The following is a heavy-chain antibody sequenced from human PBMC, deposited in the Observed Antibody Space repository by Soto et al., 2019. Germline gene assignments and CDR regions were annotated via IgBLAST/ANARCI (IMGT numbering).Heavy chain of an antibody. V-gene: IGHV1-3*01. Sequence: QVQLVRSGAEMKKPGASVKVSCKASGYTFTSYAIHWVRQAPGQRLEWMGWINAGNGNTKYSQKFQDRVTISRDTSASTAYMELSSLISEDTAVYYCAKDFDYYYYAMDVWGQGTTVTVSS. D-gene: IGHD3-3*01. CDR3: AKDFDYYYYAMDV. CDR2: INAGNGNT. J-gene: IGHJ6*02. CDR1: GYTFTSYA.